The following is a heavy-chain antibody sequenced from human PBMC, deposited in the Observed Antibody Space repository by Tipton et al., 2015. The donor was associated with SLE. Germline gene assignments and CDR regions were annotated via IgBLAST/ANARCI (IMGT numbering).Heavy chain of an antibody. D-gene: IGHD6-19*01. CDR1: AYMFTSYY. V-gene: IGHV1-46*01. Sequence: QVQLVQSGAEVKKAVASVKVSCEASAYMFTSYYMHWVRQAPGQGLEWMGIINPSGGSTSYAQKFQGRVTMTRDTSTSTVYMELSSLRSEDPALYYCARAEAVASLYYCGVDVWGQGTTVTVSS. CDR3: ARAEAVASLYYCGVDV. J-gene: IGHJ6*02. CDR2: INPSGGST.